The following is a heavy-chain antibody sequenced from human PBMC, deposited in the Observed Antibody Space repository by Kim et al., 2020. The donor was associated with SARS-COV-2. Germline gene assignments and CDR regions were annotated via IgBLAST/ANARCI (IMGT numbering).Heavy chain of an antibody. D-gene: IGHD4-17*01. V-gene: IGHV3-21*01. CDR3: ARDGLVTTVTTVDY. Sequence: AKGRVTIPRDNAKNSLYLQMNSLRAEDTAVYYCARDGLVTTVTTVDYWGQGTLVTVSS. J-gene: IGHJ4*02.